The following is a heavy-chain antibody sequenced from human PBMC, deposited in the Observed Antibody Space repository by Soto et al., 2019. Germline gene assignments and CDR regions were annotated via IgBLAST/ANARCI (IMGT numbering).Heavy chain of an antibody. CDR3: ASGIQLWLRRINNGYSG. V-gene: IGHV1-69*12. J-gene: IGHJ4*02. D-gene: IGHD5-18*01. Sequence: QVQLVQSGAEVKKPESSVKVSCKAPGGTFSTYAISWVRQAPGQGLEWMGGIIPMFGTANYAQRFQERVTIPADESTNTVYMELSSLRSEDTAVYFCASGIQLWLRRINNGYSGWGQGTLVTVSS. CDR2: IIPMFGTA. CDR1: GGTFSTYA.